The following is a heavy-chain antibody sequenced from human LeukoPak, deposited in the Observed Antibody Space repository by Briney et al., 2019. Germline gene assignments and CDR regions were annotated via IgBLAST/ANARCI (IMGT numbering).Heavy chain of an antibody. D-gene: IGHD6-13*01. CDR3: ATPFATGFSSSWSSY. J-gene: IGHJ4*02. CDR2: VYYSGIT. V-gene: IGHV4-39*01. Sequence: PSETLSLTCTVSGGSISSSGYYWGWIRQPPGKRLEWVGSVYYSGITYYNPSLKSRVTISVDTSKNQFSLRLSSVTAADTAVYYCATPFATGFSSSWSSYWGQGTLVTVSS. CDR1: GGSISSSGYY.